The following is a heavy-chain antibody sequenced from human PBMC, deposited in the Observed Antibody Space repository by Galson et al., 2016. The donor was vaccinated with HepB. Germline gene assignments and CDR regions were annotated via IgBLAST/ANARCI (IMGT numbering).Heavy chain of an antibody. CDR2: IIPILGTP. Sequence: SCKASGGTFNTYTITWVRQAPGQGLEWMGGIIPILGTPSYAQKFQGRVTITADESTSTGYMELSSLRSEDTAVYYCAREYYYGSGSYYYLFPPDVWGQGTTVTVSS. CDR1: GGTFNTYT. CDR3: AREYYYGSGSYYYLFPPDV. J-gene: IGHJ6*02. D-gene: IGHD3-10*01. V-gene: IGHV1-69*16.